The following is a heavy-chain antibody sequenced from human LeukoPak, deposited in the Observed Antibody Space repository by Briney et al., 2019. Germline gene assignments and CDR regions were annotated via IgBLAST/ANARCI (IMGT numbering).Heavy chain of an antibody. CDR3: AREIQDYDILTGFPSRKVYFDY. CDR2: ISAYNGNT. J-gene: IGHJ4*02. CDR1: GYTFTSYG. D-gene: IGHD3-9*01. Sequence: ASVKVSCKASGYTFTSYGISWVRQAPGQGLEWMGWISAYNGNTNYAQNLQGRVTMTTDTSTSTAYMELRSLRSDDAAVYYCAREIQDYDILTGFPSRKVYFDYWGQGTLVTVSP. V-gene: IGHV1-18*01.